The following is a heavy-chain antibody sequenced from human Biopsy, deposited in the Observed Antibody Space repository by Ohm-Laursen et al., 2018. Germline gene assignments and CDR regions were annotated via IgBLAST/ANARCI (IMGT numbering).Heavy chain of an antibody. CDR3: ARDPLNGHKHFDY. J-gene: IGHJ4*02. Sequence: ATVKISCKASSYTFTDYNIHWMRQAPGQGLEWLGYIYCKTGATNYAQKFQGTVTMTRDTSISTAYLALGSLRSADTAIYYCARDPLNGHKHFDYWGQGSLVTVS. CDR2: IYCKTGAT. V-gene: IGHV1-2*02. CDR1: SYTFTDYN. D-gene: IGHD2-8*01.